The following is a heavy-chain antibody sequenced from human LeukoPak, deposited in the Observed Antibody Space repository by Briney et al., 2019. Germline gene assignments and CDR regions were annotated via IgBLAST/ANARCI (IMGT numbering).Heavy chain of an antibody. CDR2: IYHSGST. Sequence: SETLSLTCTVSGYSISSGYYWGWIRQPPGKGLEWIGSIYHSGSTYYNPSLKSRVTISVDTSKNQFSLKLSSVTAADTAVYYCARADVFQGSPTTFDYWVQGTLVTVSS. V-gene: IGHV4-38-2*02. D-gene: IGHD1-26*01. CDR3: ARADVFQGSPTTFDY. CDR1: GYSISSGYY. J-gene: IGHJ4*02.